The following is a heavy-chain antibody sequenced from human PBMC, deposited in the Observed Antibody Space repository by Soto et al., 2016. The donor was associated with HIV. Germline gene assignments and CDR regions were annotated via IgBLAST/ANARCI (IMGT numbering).Heavy chain of an antibody. D-gene: IGHD2-21*02. Sequence: VQLQESGPGLVKPSETLSLTCTVSGGSISSYYWSWIRQPPGKGLEWIGYIYYSGSTNYNPSLKSRVTISVDTSKNQFSLKLSSVTAADTAVYYCAREGYVVTPEDYYYYYGMDVWGQGVPRSPSP. J-gene: IGHJ6*02. CDR2: IYYSGST. V-gene: IGHV4-59*01. CDR3: AREGYVVTPEDYYYYYGMDV. CDR1: GGSISSYY.